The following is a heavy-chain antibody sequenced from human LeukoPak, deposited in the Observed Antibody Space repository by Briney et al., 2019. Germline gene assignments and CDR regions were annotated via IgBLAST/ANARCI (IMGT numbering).Heavy chain of an antibody. V-gene: IGHV1-18*01. Sequence: ASVKVSCKASGYTFTSYGISWVRQAPGQGIEWMGWISAYNGNTNYAQKLQGRVTMTTDTSTSTAYMELRSLRSDDTAVYYCARAHYDFWSGYRNWFDPWGQGTLVTVSS. CDR1: GYTFTSYG. J-gene: IGHJ5*02. CDR3: ARAHYDFWSGYRNWFDP. CDR2: ISAYNGNT. D-gene: IGHD3-3*01.